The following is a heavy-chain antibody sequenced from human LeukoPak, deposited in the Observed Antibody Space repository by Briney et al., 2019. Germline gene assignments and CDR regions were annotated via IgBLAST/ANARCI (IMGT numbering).Heavy chain of an antibody. Sequence: GASVKVSCKASGYTFTGQDMHWVQQAPGQGLEWMGWINPNTGDTNYAQKFQGRVTMTRDTTISTAYMELSRLTSDDTAVYYCASYPRYSSSPPFDYWGQGTLVTVSS. CDR1: GYTFTGQD. J-gene: IGHJ4*02. CDR3: ASYPRYSSSPPFDY. CDR2: INPNTGDT. V-gene: IGHV1-2*03. D-gene: IGHD6-19*01.